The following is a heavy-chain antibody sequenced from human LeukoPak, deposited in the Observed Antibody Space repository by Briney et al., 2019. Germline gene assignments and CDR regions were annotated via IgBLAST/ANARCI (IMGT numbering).Heavy chain of an antibody. CDR1: GGTFSSYA. J-gene: IGHJ4*02. CDR3: ARVNSSGWYGGYYFDY. V-gene: IGHV1-2*02. CDR2: INPNSGGT. Sequence: GSSVKVSCKASGGTFSSYAISWVRQAPGQGLEWMGWINPNSGGTNYAQKFQGRVTMTRDTSISTAYMELSRLRSDDTAVYYCARVNSSGWYGGYYFDYWGQGTLVTVSS. D-gene: IGHD6-19*01.